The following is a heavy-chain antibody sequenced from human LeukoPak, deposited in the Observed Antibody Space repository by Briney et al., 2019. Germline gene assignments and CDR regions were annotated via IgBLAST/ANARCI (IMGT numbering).Heavy chain of an antibody. J-gene: IGHJ3*02. CDR2: IKCDASEK. D-gene: IGHD2-2*01. V-gene: IGHV3-52*01. CDR1: GFTFSNSW. Sequence: GGSLRLSCAASGFTFSNSWMHWVCQAPEKGLEWVAYIKCDASEKCYVDSVKGRLTISRDNAKNSLYLQVNSLRAEDMTVYYCVRGVGSSTSCYVRAFDIWGQGTMVTVSS. CDR3: VRGVGSSTSCYVRAFDI.